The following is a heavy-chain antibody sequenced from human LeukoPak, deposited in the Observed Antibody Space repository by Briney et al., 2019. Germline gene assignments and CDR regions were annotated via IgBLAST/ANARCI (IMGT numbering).Heavy chain of an antibody. CDR3: ARDVTAGAGAVGMAV. CDR1: GDRVSNNIAA. D-gene: IGHD6-13*01. CDR2: KYDRSKWYN. V-gene: IGHV6-1*01. Sequence: SQNLSLTWVISGDRVSNNIAAWDWIRQTPSRGLEWLGRKYDRSKWYNDYAVSVESRITINPDTSKNQFSLQLNSVTPEDTAVYYCARDVTAGAGAVGMAVWGKGTTVTVSS. J-gene: IGHJ6*04.